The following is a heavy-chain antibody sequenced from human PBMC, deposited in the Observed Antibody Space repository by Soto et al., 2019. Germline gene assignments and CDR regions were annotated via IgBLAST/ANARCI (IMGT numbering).Heavy chain of an antibody. CDR2: IIPIFGTA. Sequence: GASVKVCCKASGGTFSSYAISWVRQAPGQGLEWMGGIIPIFGTANYAQNFQGRVTITADESTSTAYMELSSLRSEDTAVYYCARTYGGNLYYYGMDVWGQGTTVPVSS. D-gene: IGHD4-17*01. V-gene: IGHV1-69*13. CDR1: GGTFSSYA. CDR3: ARTYGGNLYYYGMDV. J-gene: IGHJ6*02.